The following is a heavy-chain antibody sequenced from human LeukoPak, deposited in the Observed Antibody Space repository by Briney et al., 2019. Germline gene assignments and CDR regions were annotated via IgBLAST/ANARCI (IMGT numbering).Heavy chain of an antibody. Sequence: SETLSLTCTVSGGSISSSSYYWGWIRQPPGKGLEWIGSIYDSRNTYCNPSLKSRVTISVDTSKNQFSLKLSSVTAADTAVYYCARGYGGIFDYWGQGTLVTVSS. J-gene: IGHJ4*02. V-gene: IGHV4-39*07. CDR3: ARGYGGIFDY. D-gene: IGHD4-23*01. CDR2: IYDSRNT. CDR1: GGSISSSSYY.